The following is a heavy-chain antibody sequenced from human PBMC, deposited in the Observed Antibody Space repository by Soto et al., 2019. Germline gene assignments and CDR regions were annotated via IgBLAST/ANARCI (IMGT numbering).Heavy chain of an antibody. V-gene: IGHV1-46*01. CDR3: ARGPVMLSSFDY. D-gene: IGHD3-16*01. CDR1: GYTFTSYY. CDR2: INPSGGDT. Sequence: GASVKVSCKASGYTFTSYYLHWVRQAPGQGLEWVGIINPSGGDTTYAQTFQGRVTMTRDTSTPTVYMELSSLSPEDTAVYYCARGPVMLSSFDYWGQGTLVTVSS. J-gene: IGHJ4*02.